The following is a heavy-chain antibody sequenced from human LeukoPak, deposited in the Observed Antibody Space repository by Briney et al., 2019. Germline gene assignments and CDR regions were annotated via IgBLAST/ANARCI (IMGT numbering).Heavy chain of an antibody. Sequence: ASVKVSCKVSGYTLTELSMHWVRQAPGKGLEWMGGFDPEDGETIYAQKFQGRVTMTEDTSTDTDYMELSSLRSEDTAVYYCATFVVVPAAIGLGWFDPWGQGTLVTVSS. J-gene: IGHJ5*02. V-gene: IGHV1-24*01. D-gene: IGHD2-2*02. CDR1: GYTLTELS. CDR2: FDPEDGET. CDR3: ATFVVVPAAIGLGWFDP.